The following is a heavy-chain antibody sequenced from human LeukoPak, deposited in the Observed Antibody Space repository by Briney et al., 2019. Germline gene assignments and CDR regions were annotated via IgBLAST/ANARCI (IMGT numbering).Heavy chain of an antibody. CDR1: GGSFSGYY. D-gene: IGHD2-2*01. V-gene: IGHV4-34*01. J-gene: IGHJ6*02. CDR2: INHSGST. CDR3: ARGPPAKPGTGYYYGMDV. Sequence: SETLSPTCAVYGGSFSGYYWSWIRQPPGKGLEWIGEINHSGSTNYNPSLKSRVTISVGMSKNQFSLKLSSVTAADTAVYYCARGPPAKPGTGYYYGMDVWGQGTTVTVSS.